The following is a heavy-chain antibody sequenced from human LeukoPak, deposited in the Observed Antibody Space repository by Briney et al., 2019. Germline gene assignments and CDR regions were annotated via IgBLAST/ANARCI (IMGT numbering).Heavy chain of an antibody. V-gene: IGHV1-18*01. J-gene: IGHJ4*02. D-gene: IGHD6-13*01. CDR1: GYTFTSYG. CDR2: ISAYNGNT. Sequence: ASVKVSCKASGYTFTSYGISWVRQAPGQGLEWMGWISAYNGNTNYAQKLQGRVTMTTDTSTNTAYMELRSLRSDDTAVYYCARGGGSSSWYQGTYYFDYWGQGTLVTVSS. CDR3: ARGGGSSSWYQGTYYFDY.